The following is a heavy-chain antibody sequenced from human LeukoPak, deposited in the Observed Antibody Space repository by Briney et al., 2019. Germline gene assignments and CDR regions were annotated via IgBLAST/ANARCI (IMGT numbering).Heavy chain of an antibody. Sequence: ASVKVSCKASGYTFTSYYMHWVRQAPGQGLEWMGIINPSGGSTSYAQKFQGRVTMTRDTPTSTVYMELSSLRSEDTAVYYCARVHRSEGIAAAGTGAFDIWGQGTMVTVSS. J-gene: IGHJ3*02. CDR1: GYTFTSYY. CDR3: ARVHRSEGIAAAGTGAFDI. CDR2: INPSGGST. V-gene: IGHV1-46*01. D-gene: IGHD6-13*01.